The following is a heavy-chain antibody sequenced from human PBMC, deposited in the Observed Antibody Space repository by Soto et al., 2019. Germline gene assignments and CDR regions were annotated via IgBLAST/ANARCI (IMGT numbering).Heavy chain of an antibody. CDR1: GDSLNSGAYY. D-gene: IGHD1-1*01. V-gene: IGHV4-61*08. CDR3: ARLQLVQKVIDY. Sequence: SETLSLTCNVSGDSLNSGAYYWTWIRQSPGRGLEWLGHIYHTGGTAYNPSLKSRVTISLDMSKKQISLKLSSVTTADTATYFCARLQLVQKVIDYWGQGTLVTVSS. J-gene: IGHJ4*02. CDR2: IYHTGGT.